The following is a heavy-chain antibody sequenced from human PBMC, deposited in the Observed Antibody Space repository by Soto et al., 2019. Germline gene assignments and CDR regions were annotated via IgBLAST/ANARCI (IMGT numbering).Heavy chain of an antibody. D-gene: IGHD5-18*01. V-gene: IGHV1-69*06. CDR1: GGTFSSYA. CDR2: IIPIFGTA. Sequence: SVKVSCKASGGTFSSYAISWVRQAPGQGLEWMGGIIPIFGTANYARKFQGRVTITADKSTSTAYMELSSLRSEDTAVYYCASLSRRTAMVHDDYWGQGTLVTVSS. CDR3: ASLSRRTAMVHDDY. J-gene: IGHJ4*02.